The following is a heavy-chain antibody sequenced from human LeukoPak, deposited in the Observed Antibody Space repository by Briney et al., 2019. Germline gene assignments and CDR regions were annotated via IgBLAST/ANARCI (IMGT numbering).Heavy chain of an antibody. D-gene: IGHD3-3*01. Sequence: ASVKVSCKASGYTFTGYYMHWVRQAPGQGLEWMGWINPNSGGTNYAQKFQGRVTMTRDTSISTAYMELSRLRSDDTAVYYCARGDFWSGYPYYYYYMDVWGKGTTVTVSS. V-gene: IGHV1-2*02. CDR1: GYTFTGYY. CDR2: INPNSGGT. CDR3: ARGDFWSGYPYYYYYMDV. J-gene: IGHJ6*03.